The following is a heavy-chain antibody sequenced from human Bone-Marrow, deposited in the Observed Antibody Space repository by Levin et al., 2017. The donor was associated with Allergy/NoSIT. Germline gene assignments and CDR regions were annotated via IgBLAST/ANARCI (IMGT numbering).Heavy chain of an antibody. D-gene: IGHD7-27*01. V-gene: IGHV3-7*01. J-gene: IGHJ6*02. Sequence: GGSLRLSCAASGFTFSNYWMSWVRQAPGKGLDWVANLKEDGSENYYVDSVKGRFTISRDNAKNSLYLQMNSLRVEDRAIYYCARLGRASGGVYGMDVWGQGTTVTVSS. CDR1: GFTFSNYW. CDR2: LKEDGSEN. CDR3: ARLGRASGGVYGMDV.